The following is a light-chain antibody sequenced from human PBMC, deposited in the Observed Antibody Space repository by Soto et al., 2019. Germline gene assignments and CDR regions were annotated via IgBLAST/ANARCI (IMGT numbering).Light chain of an antibody. J-gene: IGLJ2*01. V-gene: IGLV2-14*01. Sequence: QSALTQPASVSGSPGQSITISCTGTSSDIGDYKYVSWYQQHPGKAPKLMIYEVTNRPSGVSDRFSGSKSANTASLTISGFQAEDEADYYCSSYANSNTPFGGGTKLTVL. CDR2: EVT. CDR1: SSDIGDYKY. CDR3: SSYANSNTP.